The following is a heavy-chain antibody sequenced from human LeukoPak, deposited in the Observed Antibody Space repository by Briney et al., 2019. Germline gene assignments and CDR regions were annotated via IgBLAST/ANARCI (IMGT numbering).Heavy chain of an antibody. J-gene: IGHJ6*02. CDR2: ISYDGTNT. Sequence: GGSLRLSCVASGFTLSSYAMHWVHQAPGKGLEWVAVISYDGTNTYNADSVKGRFTISRDNSKNTLYLQMNSLRAEDTAVYYCARVAGIAAAGLHYYYYGMDVWGQGTTVTVSS. D-gene: IGHD6-13*01. CDR1: GFTLSSYA. V-gene: IGHV3-30-3*01. CDR3: ARVAGIAAAGLHYYYYGMDV.